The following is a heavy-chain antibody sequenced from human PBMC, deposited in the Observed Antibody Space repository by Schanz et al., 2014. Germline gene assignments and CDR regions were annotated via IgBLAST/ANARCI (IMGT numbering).Heavy chain of an antibody. J-gene: IGHJ6*02. CDR1: GITFSDYA. CDR2: IKQDGSEK. D-gene: IGHD2-2*02. Sequence: EVQLLESGGALEQPGGSLRLSCAASGITFSDYAMSWVRQAPGKGLEWVANIKQDGSEKYYVDSVKGRFTISRDNAKNSLYLQMNSLRADDTAVYYCAKHLYQYNYYGMDVWGQGTTVTVSS. V-gene: IGHV3-7*03. CDR3: AKHLYQYNYYGMDV.